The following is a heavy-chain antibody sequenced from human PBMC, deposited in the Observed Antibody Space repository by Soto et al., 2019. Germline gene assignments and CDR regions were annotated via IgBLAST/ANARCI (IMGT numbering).Heavy chain of an antibody. CDR1: GFTFSSYG. CDR3: ARGYYYDSSGYFPEHHFDY. D-gene: IGHD3-22*01. CDR2: IWYDGSNK. J-gene: IGHJ4*02. Sequence: GGSLRLSCAASGFTFSSYGMHWVRQAPGKGLEWVAVIWYDGSNKYYADSVKGRFTISRDNSKNTLYLQMNSLRAEDTAVYYCARGYYYDSSGYFPEHHFDYWGQGTLVTVSS. V-gene: IGHV3-33*01.